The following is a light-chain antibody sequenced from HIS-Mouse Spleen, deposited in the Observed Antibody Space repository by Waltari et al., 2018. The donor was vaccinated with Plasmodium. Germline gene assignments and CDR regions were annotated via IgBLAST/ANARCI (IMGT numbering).Light chain of an antibody. CDR3: GADHGSGSNFVWV. Sequence: QPVLTQPPSASPSLVPSVTPTCTLSRRYTNYNVTWSQQTPAKGPRFAMRVGTGGIVGSEGDGIPDRFSVLGSGLNRYLTIKNIQEEDESDYHCGADHGSGSNFVWVFGTGTKVTVL. CDR2: VGTGGIVG. J-gene: IGLJ1*01. V-gene: IGLV9-49*01. CDR1: RRYTNYN.